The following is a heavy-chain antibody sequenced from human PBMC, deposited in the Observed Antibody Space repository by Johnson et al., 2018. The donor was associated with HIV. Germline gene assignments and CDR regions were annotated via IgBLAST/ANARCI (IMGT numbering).Heavy chain of an antibody. CDR2: IYSGGST. V-gene: IGHV3-66*02. CDR1: GFTVSSNY. CDR3: ARETVAGTMGGAFDI. J-gene: IGHJ3*02. D-gene: IGHD1-1*01. Sequence: VQLVESGGGLVQPGGSLRLSCAASGFTVSSNYMSWVRQAPGKGLEWVSVIYSGGSTYYADSVKGRFTISRDNSKNTLYLQMNSLRAEDTAVYYCARETVAGTMGGAFDIWGQGTMVTVSS.